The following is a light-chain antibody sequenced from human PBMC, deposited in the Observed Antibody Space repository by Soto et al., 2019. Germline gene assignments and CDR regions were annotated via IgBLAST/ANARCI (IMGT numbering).Light chain of an antibody. V-gene: IGLV1-51*02. Sequence: QSALTQPPSVSAAPGQTVTISCSGSSSNIANNYVSWYQHLPGTTPKLLIYENNKRPSGIPDRFSGSKSGTSATLGITGLQTGDEADYYCGTWDYSLSAWVFGGGTKLTVL. CDR3: GTWDYSLSAWV. CDR1: SSNIANNY. J-gene: IGLJ3*02. CDR2: ENN.